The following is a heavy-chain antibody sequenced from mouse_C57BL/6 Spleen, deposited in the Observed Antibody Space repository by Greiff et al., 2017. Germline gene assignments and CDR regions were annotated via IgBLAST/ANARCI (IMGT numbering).Heavy chain of an antibody. V-gene: IGHV14-4*01. CDR2: IDPEIGDT. Sequence: EVQLQQSGAELVRPGASVKLSCTASGFNIKDDYIHWVKQRPEQGLEWIGWIDPEIGDTEYASKFQGKATITSDTSSNTAYLQLSSLTSEDTAVYYCSSIDGNYFDFWGQGTPLTVAS. D-gene: IGHD2-3*01. CDR1: GFNIKDDY. J-gene: IGHJ2*01. CDR3: SSIDGNYFDF.